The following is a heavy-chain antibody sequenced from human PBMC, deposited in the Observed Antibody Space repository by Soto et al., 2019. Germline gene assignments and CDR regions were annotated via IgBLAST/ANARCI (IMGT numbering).Heavy chain of an antibody. CDR1: GFTFSSYG. D-gene: IGHD3-22*01. CDR3: AKEADISGYHPDY. J-gene: IGHJ4*02. Sequence: HPGGSLRLSCAASGFTFSSYGMHWVRQAPGKGLEWVSVISGSGGSTHYADTVKGRSTISRDNSKNTLYLQVNSLRAEDTAVYYCAKEADISGYHPDYWGQGTQVTVSS. CDR2: ISGSGGST. V-gene: IGHV3-23*01.